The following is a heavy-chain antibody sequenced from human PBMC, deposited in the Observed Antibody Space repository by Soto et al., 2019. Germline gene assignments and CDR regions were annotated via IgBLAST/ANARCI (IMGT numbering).Heavy chain of an antibody. Sequence: QLQLQEFGSGLVKPSQTLSLTCAVSGGSISSGGYSWSWIRQPPGKGLEWIGYIHHIGSTYYNPSLKSRVTISVDRSTNQFSLKLSSVTAADTAVYYCARGGDSSGYYSYYFDYWGQGTLVTVSS. CDR2: IHHIGST. CDR3: ARGGDSSGYYSYYFDY. D-gene: IGHD3-22*01. J-gene: IGHJ4*02. V-gene: IGHV4-30-2*01. CDR1: GGSISSGGYS.